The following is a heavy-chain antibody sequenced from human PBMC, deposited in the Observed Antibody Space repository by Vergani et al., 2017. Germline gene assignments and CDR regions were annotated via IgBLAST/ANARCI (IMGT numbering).Heavy chain of an antibody. CDR1: GFTFSSYS. CDR2: ISSSSSYI. CDR3: ARDRYYFGSGSYPYFYYYGLDV. J-gene: IGHJ6*02. D-gene: IGHD3-10*01. Sequence: EVQLVESGGGLVKRGGSLRLSCAASGFTFSSYSMNWVRQAPGKGLEWVSSISSSSSYIHYSDSLKGRFTISRDNAKSSLYLQMNSLRAEDTGVYYCARDRYYFGSGSYPYFYYYGLDVWGQGTAVTVSS. V-gene: IGHV3-21*01.